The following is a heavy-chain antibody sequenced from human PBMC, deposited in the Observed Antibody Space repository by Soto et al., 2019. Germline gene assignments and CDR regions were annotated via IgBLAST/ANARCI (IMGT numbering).Heavy chain of an antibody. Sequence: EVQLLESGGGLVQPGGSLRLSCAASGFTFSSYAMRWVRQAPVKGLEWVSAISGSGDSTYYADSVKGRFTISRDNSTITLYLQMNGLRAEDTAVYYCARRGSGSYYDSWGQGTLVTVSS. J-gene: IGHJ4*02. D-gene: IGHD1-26*01. CDR2: ISGSGDST. CDR3: ARRGSGSYYDS. CDR1: GFTFSSYA. V-gene: IGHV3-23*01.